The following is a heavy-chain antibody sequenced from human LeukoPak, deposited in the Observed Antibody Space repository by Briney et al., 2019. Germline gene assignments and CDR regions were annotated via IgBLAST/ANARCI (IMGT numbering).Heavy chain of an antibody. V-gene: IGHV1-2*02. Sequence: GASVKVSCKASGYTFTGYYMHWVRQAPGQGLEWMGWINPNSGGTNYAQKFQGRVTMTRDTSISTAYMELSRLRSDDTAVYYCARDPTDGSSWYGDYWGQGTLVTVSS. CDR1: GYTFTGYY. CDR3: ARDPTDGSSWYGDY. D-gene: IGHD6-13*01. CDR2: INPNSGGT. J-gene: IGHJ4*02.